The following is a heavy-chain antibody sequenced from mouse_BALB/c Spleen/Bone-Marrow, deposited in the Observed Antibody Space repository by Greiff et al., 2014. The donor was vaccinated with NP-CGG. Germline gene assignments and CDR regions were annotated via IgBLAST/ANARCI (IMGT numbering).Heavy chain of an antibody. CDR1: GYTFTAYV. Sequence: VQLKESGPELVKPGASVKMSCKASGYTFTAYVMHWVKQTPGQGLEWIGYINPYNDGTNYIEKFKGKATLTSDIPSSTAYMELSSLTSEDSAVYYCAREGWLLRFDYWGQGTTLTVSS. CDR2: INPYNDGT. V-gene: IGHV1-14*01. D-gene: IGHD2-3*01. CDR3: AREGWLLRFDY. J-gene: IGHJ2*01.